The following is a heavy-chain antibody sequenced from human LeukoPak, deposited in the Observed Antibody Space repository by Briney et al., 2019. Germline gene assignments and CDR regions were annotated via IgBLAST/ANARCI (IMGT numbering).Heavy chain of an antibody. Sequence: GGSLRLSCAASGFTFSTYAMTWARRAPGKGLEWVSTISSSAGDTYYADSVKGRFTISRDNSRDTVYLQMSDLRAEDTAVYYCVKRGFHFGPFDNWGQGTLVTVSS. J-gene: IGHJ4*02. CDR1: GFTFSTYA. D-gene: IGHD3-3*01. V-gene: IGHV3-23*01. CDR3: VKRGFHFGPFDN. CDR2: ISSSAGDT.